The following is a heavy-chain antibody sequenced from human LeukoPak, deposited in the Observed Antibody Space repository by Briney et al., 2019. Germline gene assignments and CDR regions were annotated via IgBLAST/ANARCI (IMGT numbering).Heavy chain of an antibody. D-gene: IGHD2-15*01. CDR3: ARAIQFGGYFDY. J-gene: IGHJ4*02. V-gene: IGHV3-64*04. CDR2: ISSNGGST. Sequence: GGSLRLSCSASGFTFSSYAMHWVRQAPGKGLEYVSAISSNGGSTYYADSVRGRFTISRDTSKNTLYLQMNSLRADDTAVYYCARAIQFGGYFDYWGQGTLVTVSS. CDR1: GFTFSSYA.